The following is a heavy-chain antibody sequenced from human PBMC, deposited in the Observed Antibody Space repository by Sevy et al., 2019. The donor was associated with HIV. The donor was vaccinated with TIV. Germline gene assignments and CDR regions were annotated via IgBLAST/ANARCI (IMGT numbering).Heavy chain of an antibody. J-gene: IGHJ4*02. CDR3: ARDLGPYSSGRTDY. V-gene: IGHV3-48*02. Sequence: GGSLRLSCAASGFTFISYSMNWVRQAPGKGLEWVSYISSSTSIIYYADSVKGRFTISRDNAKNSLYLQMNSLRDEDTAVYYCARDLGPYSSGRTDYWGQGTLVTVSS. CDR1: GFTFISYS. D-gene: IGHD6-19*01. CDR2: ISSSTSII.